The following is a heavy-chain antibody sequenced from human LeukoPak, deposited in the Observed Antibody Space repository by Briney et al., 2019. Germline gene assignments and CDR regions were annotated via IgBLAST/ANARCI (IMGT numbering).Heavy chain of an antibody. CDR3: ATYCGGDCYSHPFDS. J-gene: IGHJ4*02. CDR2: INHSGST. Sequence: SETLSLTCAVYGGSLSGYYWSWIRQPPGKGLEWIGEINHSGSTNYNPSLKSRVTISVDTSKNQLSLKLSSMTAADTAVYYCATYCGGDCYSHPFDSWGQGTLVTVSS. V-gene: IGHV4-34*01. D-gene: IGHD2-21*02. CDR1: GGSLSGYY.